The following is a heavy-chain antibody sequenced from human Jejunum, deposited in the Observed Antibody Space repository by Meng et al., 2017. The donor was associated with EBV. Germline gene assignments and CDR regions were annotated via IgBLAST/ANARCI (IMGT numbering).Heavy chain of an antibody. CDR1: GASMNDRNDF. CDR2: TYSSANT. Sequence: PLQGSGPGRGKLPETLSLTCNVSGASMNDRNDFWAWIRQPPGKGLEWIGNTYSSANTYYNPSLKSRVTISVDTSKNQFSLKLISVTAADTAVYFCARHDCPGAVCLGPFDSWGQGILVTVSS. D-gene: IGHD2-8*02. V-gene: IGHV4-39*01. J-gene: IGHJ4*02. CDR3: ARHDCPGAVCLGPFDS.